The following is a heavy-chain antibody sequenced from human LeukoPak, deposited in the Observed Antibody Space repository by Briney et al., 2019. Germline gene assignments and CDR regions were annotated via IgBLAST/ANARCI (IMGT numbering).Heavy chain of an antibody. V-gene: IGHV1-69*05. CDR2: IIPIFGTA. Sequence: GASVKVSCKASGGTFSSYAISWVRQAPGQGLEWMGGIIPIFGTANYAQKFQGRVMITTDESTSTAYMELSSLRSEDTAVYYCARAEVTDFWSGYYHYYYYYYMDVWGKGTTVTVSS. J-gene: IGHJ6*03. D-gene: IGHD3-3*01. CDR1: GGTFSSYA. CDR3: ARAEVTDFWSGYYHYYYYYYMDV.